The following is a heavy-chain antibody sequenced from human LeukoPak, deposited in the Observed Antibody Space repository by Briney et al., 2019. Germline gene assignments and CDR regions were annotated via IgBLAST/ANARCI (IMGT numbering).Heavy chain of an antibody. Sequence: GGSLRLSCAASGFTFSSYAMSWVRQAPGKGLEWVSAISGSGGSTYYADSVKGRFTISRDNSKNTLYLQMNSLRAEDTAVYYCARDRDTYQLLYYYYYGMDVWGQGTTVTVSS. J-gene: IGHJ6*02. D-gene: IGHD2-2*01. CDR1: GFTFSSYA. CDR3: ARDRDTYQLLYYYYYGMDV. CDR2: ISGSGGST. V-gene: IGHV3-23*01.